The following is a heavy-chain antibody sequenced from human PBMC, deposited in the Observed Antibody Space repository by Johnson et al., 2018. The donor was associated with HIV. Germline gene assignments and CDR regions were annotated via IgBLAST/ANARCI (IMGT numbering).Heavy chain of an antibody. V-gene: IGHV3-48*01. CDR1: GFTVRSNY. J-gene: IGHJ3*01. CDR3: AKEFAVVFVTTNGAGAFDL. Sequence: VQLVESGGGLVQPGGSLSLSCAASGFTVRSNYMTWVRQAPGKGLAWFAYISSSGETRDYADLVRGRFTISRDNSKNTVYLQMNSLRAEDTAVYYCAKEFAVVFVTTNGAGAFDLWGQGTLVTVSS. D-gene: IGHD2-2*01. CDR2: ISSSGETR.